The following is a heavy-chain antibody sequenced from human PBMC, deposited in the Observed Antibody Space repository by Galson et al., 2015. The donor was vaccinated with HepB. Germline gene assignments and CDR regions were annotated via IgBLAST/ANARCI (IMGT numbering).Heavy chain of an antibody. CDR3: ASQLERYYFDY. J-gene: IGHJ4*02. Sequence: SLRLSCAASGFTFSSYGMHWVRQAPGKGLEWVAVISYDGSNKYYADSVKGRFTISRDNSKNTLYLQMNSLRAEDTAVYYCASQLERYYFDYWGQGTLVTVSS. D-gene: IGHD1-1*01. CDR2: ISYDGSNK. V-gene: IGHV3-30*03. CDR1: GFTFSSYG.